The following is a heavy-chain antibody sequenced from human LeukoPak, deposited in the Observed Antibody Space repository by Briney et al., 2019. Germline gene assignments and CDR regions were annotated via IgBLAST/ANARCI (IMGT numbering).Heavy chain of an antibody. V-gene: IGHV1-2*06. CDR3: ARDYCSSTSCLFDY. CDR1: GYTFTGYH. Sequence: ASVKVSCKASGYTFTGYHMHWVRQAPGQGLEWMGRINPNSGDTNYAQKFQGRVTMTRDTSISTAYMELSRLRSDDTAVYYCARDYCSSTSCLFDYWGQGALVTVSS. J-gene: IGHJ4*02. D-gene: IGHD2-2*01. CDR2: INPNSGDT.